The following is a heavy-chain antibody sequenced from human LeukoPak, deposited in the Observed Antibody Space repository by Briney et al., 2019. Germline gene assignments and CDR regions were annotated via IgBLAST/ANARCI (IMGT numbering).Heavy chain of an antibody. CDR1: GGSISSYY. J-gene: IGHJ6*02. V-gene: IGHV4-59*08. D-gene: IGHD4-17*01. Sequence: SETLSLTCTVSGGSISSYYWSWIRQPPGKGLEWIGYIYYSGSTNYNPSLKSRVTISIDTSKNQFSLKLSSVTAADTAVYYCAKKGGYGDYDYYGMDVWGQGTTVTVSS. CDR3: AKKGGYGDYDYYGMDV. CDR2: IYYSGST.